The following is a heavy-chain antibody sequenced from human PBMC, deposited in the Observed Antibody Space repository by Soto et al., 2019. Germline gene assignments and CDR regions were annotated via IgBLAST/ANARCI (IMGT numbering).Heavy chain of an antibody. CDR1: GGSISSGGYY. V-gene: IGHV4-31*03. CDR3: XXXGXRXPVMDV. J-gene: IGHJ6*02. CDR2: IYYSGST. Sequence: QVQLQESGPGLVKPSQTLSLTCTVSGGSISSGGYYWSWIRQHPGKGLEWIGYIYYSGSTYYNPSLKSRVTISVDTSKNQFSLKLSSVTAADTAVYYXXXXGXRXPVMDVWGQGTPVTVSS.